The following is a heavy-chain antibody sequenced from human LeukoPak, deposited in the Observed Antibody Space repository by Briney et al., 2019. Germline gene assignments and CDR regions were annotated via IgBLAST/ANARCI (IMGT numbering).Heavy chain of an antibody. V-gene: IGHV3-33*01. Sequence: PGRSLRLSCAASGFTFSTYGMHWVRQAPGKGLEWVAIIWYDGSNKYYADSVKGRFTISRDNSKNTLYLQMNTLRAEDTAVYYCARDSAPDYSRHNWFDPWGQGTLVTVSS. CDR3: ARDSAPDYSRHNWFDP. D-gene: IGHD4-11*01. CDR1: GFTFSTYG. J-gene: IGHJ5*02. CDR2: IWYDGSNK.